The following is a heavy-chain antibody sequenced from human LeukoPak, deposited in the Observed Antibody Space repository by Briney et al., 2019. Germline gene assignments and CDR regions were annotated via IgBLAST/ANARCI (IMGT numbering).Heavy chain of an antibody. J-gene: IGHJ4*02. D-gene: IGHD6-19*01. V-gene: IGHV3-23*01. Sequence: HPGGSLRLSCAASGFPVSDNYMTWVRQAPGKGLEWVSRISGSGGSTYYADSVKGRFTISRDNSKNTLYMQMNSLRAEDTAVYYCAKGNSGWYDYWGQGTLVTVSS. CDR1: GFPVSDNY. CDR2: ISGSGGST. CDR3: AKGNSGWYDY.